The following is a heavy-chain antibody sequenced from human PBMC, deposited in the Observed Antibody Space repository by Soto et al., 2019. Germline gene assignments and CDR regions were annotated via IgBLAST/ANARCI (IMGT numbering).Heavy chain of an antibody. V-gene: IGHV3-64D*08. J-gene: IGHJ3*02. CDR1: GFTFSSYA. Sequence: GGSLRLSCSASGFTFSSYAMHWVRQAPGKGLEYVSGISNNGGSTYYADSVKGRFTISRDNSKNTLYLQMSSLRVEDTAVYYCVKALGGGYNRRAFDIWGQGTMVTVS. D-gene: IGHD5-12*01. CDR2: ISNNGGST. CDR3: VKALGGGYNRRAFDI.